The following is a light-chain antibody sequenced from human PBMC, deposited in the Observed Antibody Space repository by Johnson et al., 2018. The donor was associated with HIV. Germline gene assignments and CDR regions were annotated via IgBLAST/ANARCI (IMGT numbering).Light chain of an antibody. J-gene: IGLJ1*01. V-gene: IGLV1-51*01. Sequence: QSVLTQPPSVSAAPGQKVTISCSGSSSNIGNNYVSWYQQVPGTAPKLLIYDNNERPSGIPARFSGSKSGTSATLGITGLQTGDEADYYCGTWDSSLSVYVFGTGTKVTVL. CDR3: GTWDSSLSVYV. CDR2: DNN. CDR1: SSNIGNNY.